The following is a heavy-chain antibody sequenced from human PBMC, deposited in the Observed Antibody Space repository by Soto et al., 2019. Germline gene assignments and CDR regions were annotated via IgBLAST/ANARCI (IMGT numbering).Heavy chain of an antibody. D-gene: IGHD3-22*01. CDR1: GVTFSSYA. J-gene: IGHJ4*02. CDR3: AKDTLEDYYDSSGYYRY. CDR2: ISGSGGST. V-gene: IGHV3-23*01. Sequence: GGSLRLSCAASGVTFSSYAMSWVRQAPGKGLEWVSAISGSGGSTYYADSVKGRFTISRDNSKNTLYLQMNSLRAEDTAVYYCAKDTLEDYYDSSGYYRYWGQGTLVTVSS.